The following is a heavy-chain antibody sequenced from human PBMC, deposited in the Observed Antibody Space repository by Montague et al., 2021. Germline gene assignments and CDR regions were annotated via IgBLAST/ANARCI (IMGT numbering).Heavy chain of an antibody. J-gene: IGHJ4*02. D-gene: IGHD5-12*01. CDR3: ARYLTGGYDE. CDR1: GGSLDGFY. Sequence: SETLSLTCAVYGGSLDGFYWTRIRQPPGKGLEWIGETNHRGISSYNPALKGRVTLSAETSKNQFSLRVTSVTAADTAVYFCARYLTGGYDEWGRGTLVTVSS. CDR2: TNHRGIS. V-gene: IGHV4-34*01.